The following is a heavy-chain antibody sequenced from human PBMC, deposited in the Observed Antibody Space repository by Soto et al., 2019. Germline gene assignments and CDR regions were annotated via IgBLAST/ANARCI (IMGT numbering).Heavy chain of an antibody. V-gene: IGHV3-7*04. Sequence: EVQLVESGGGLVQPGGSLRLTCAGSGLTLSASWMSWVRQAPGKGLEWVANINRDGSDKYYVDSVKGRFTISRDNAKNSLYLEMNSLRGGDRAVFLCGRGGGNFDYWGQGTLVTVSS. CDR1: GLTLSASW. D-gene: IGHD3-16*01. J-gene: IGHJ4*02. CDR2: INRDGSDK. CDR3: GRGGGNFDY.